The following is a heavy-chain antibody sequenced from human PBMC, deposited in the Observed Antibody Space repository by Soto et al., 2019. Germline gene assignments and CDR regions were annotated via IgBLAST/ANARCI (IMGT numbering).Heavy chain of an antibody. J-gene: IGHJ4*02. CDR1: GFTFSGSA. D-gene: IGHD3-10*01. Sequence: EVQLVESGGGLVQPGGSLKLSCAASGFTFSGSAMHWVRQASGKGLEWVGRIRSKANSYATAYAASVKGRFTISRDDSKNTAYLQMNRLKTEDTAVYYCTRQIRGATDYWGQGTLVTVSS. CDR2: IRSKANSYAT. CDR3: TRQIRGATDY. V-gene: IGHV3-73*02.